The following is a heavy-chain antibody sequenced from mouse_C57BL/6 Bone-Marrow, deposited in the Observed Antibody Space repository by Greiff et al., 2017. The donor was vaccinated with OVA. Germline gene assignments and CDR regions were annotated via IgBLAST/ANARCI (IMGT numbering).Heavy chain of an antibody. V-gene: IGHV1-52*01. CDR2: IDPSDSET. D-gene: IGHD2-1*01. CDR3: ARRSTMALDY. J-gene: IGHJ2*01. CDR1: GYTFTSYW. Sequence: QVQLQQPGAELVRPGSSVKLSCKASGYTFTSYWMHWVKQRPIQGLEWIGNIDPSDSETHYNQKFKDKATLTVDKSSSTAYMQLSSLTSEDSAVYYCARRSTMALDYWGQGTTLTVSS.